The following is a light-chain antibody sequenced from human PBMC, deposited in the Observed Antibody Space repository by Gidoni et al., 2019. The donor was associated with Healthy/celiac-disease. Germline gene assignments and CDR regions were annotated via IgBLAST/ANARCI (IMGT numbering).Light chain of an antibody. Sequence: DIQMPQSPSSLSASVGDRVTITCRASQSISSYLNCYQQKPGKAPKLLISAASSLQSGVPSRFSGSGSGTDFTLTISSLQPEDFATYYCQQSYSTPLTFGGGTKVEIK. V-gene: IGKV1-39*01. CDR2: AAS. CDR1: QSISSY. CDR3: QQSYSTPLT. J-gene: IGKJ4*02.